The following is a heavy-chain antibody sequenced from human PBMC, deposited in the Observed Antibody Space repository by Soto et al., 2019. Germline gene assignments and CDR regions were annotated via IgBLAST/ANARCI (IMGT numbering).Heavy chain of an antibody. V-gene: IGHV3-23*01. Sequence: GGSLRLSCAASGFTFSSYAMSWVRQAPGKGLEWVSAISGSGGSTYYADSVKGRFTISRDNSKKTLYLQMNSLRAEDTAVYYCAKELGYCSGGSCFPGYFDYWGQGTLVTVSS. D-gene: IGHD2-15*01. CDR2: ISGSGGST. CDR3: AKELGYCSGGSCFPGYFDY. CDR1: GFTFSSYA. J-gene: IGHJ4*02.